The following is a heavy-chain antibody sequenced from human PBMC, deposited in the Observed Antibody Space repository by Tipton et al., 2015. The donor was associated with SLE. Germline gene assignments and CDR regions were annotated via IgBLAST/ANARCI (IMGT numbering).Heavy chain of an antibody. D-gene: IGHD5-12*01. CDR2: IYYSGST. CDR3: ARSGSDYDHYYYAMDV. V-gene: IGHV4-61*01. J-gene: IGHJ6*02. CDR1: GDSISSSSYY. Sequence: TLSLTCIVSGDSISSSSYYWSWIRQPPGKGLEWIGYIYYSGSTNYNPSLKSRVTISVDTSKNQFSLKLSSVTAADTAVYYCARSGSDYDHYYYAMDVWGQGTTVTVSS.